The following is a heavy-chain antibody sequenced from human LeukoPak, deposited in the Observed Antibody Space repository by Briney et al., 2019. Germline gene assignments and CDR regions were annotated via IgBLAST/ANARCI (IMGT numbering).Heavy chain of an antibody. CDR2: INAGNGNT. CDR1: GYTFTSYA. D-gene: IGHD6-13*01. Sequence: ASVKVSCKASGYTFTSYAMHWVHQAPGQRLEWMGWINAGNGNTKYSQEFQGRVTITRDTSASTAYMELSSLRSEDMAVYYCARGYSSSWYFDYWGQGTLVTVPS. J-gene: IGHJ4*02. V-gene: IGHV1-3*03. CDR3: ARGYSSSWYFDY.